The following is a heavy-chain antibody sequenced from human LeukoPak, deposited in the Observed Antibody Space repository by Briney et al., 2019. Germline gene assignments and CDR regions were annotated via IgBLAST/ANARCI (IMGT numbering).Heavy chain of an antibody. CDR3: AKVYCSSTSCYTARYFDY. D-gene: IGHD2-2*02. CDR2: INSDGSST. V-gene: IGHV3-74*01. Sequence: GGSLRLSCAASGFTFSSYWLHRVRQPPATGLVWVSRINSDGSSTSYADSVNGRFTISRDNAKNTLYLQMNSLRAEDTAVYYCAKVYCSSTSCYTARYFDYWGQGTLVTVSS. J-gene: IGHJ4*02. CDR1: GFTFSSYW.